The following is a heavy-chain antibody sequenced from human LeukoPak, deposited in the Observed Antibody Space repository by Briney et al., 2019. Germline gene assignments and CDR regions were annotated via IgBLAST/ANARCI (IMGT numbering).Heavy chain of an antibody. CDR3: ARDAKANAFDI. V-gene: IGHV1-69*04. J-gene: IGHJ3*02. CDR2: IIPILGIA. CDR1: GGTFSSYA. D-gene: IGHD2-15*01. Sequence: GASVTVSCKASGGTFSSYAISWVRQAPGQGLEWMGRIIPILGIANYAQKFQGRVTITADKSTSTAYMELSSLRSEDTAVYYCARDAKANAFDIWGQGTMVTASS.